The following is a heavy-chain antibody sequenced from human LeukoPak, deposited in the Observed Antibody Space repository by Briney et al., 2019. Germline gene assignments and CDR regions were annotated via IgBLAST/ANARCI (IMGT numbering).Heavy chain of an antibody. CDR3: AREIMITFGGVIAPGLFDP. CDR1: GGSISSYY. D-gene: IGHD3-16*02. V-gene: IGHV4-59*01. Sequence: SETLSLTCTVSGGSISSYYWSWIRRPPGKGLEWIGDIYYSGSTNYNPSLKSRVTISVDTSKNQFSLKLSSVTAADTAVYYCAREIMITFGGVIAPGLFDPWGQGTLVTVSS. J-gene: IGHJ5*02. CDR2: IYYSGST.